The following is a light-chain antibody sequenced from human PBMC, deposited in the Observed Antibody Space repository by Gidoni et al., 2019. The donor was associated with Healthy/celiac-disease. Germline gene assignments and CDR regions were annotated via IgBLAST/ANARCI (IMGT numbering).Light chain of an antibody. Sequence: DIQMTQSPSTLSASVGDRVTITCRASQSISSWFAWYQQKPGKAPKLLIYKASSLESGVPSRFSGSGSGTEFTLTISSLQPDDFATYYFQQYNSYSRTFGQGTKVEIK. J-gene: IGKJ1*01. CDR1: QSISSW. CDR3: QQYNSYSRT. CDR2: KAS. V-gene: IGKV1-5*03.